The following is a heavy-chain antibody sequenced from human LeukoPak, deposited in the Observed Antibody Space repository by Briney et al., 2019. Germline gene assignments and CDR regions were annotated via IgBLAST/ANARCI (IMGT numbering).Heavy chain of an antibody. D-gene: IGHD2-21*02. CDR1: GGSISSSGYC. CDR3: ARIRFVVVTAISVGLAFDI. Sequence: SETLSLTCTVSGGSISSSGYCWGWIRQPPGKGLEWIGSIDYSGSTYYNPSLKSRVTISVDTSKNQFSLKLSSVTAADTAVYYCARIRFVVVTAISVGLAFDIWGQGTMVTVSS. CDR2: IDYSGST. V-gene: IGHV4-39*07. J-gene: IGHJ3*02.